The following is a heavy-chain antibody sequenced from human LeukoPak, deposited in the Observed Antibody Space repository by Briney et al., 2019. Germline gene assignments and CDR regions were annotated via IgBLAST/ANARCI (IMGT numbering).Heavy chain of an antibody. D-gene: IGHD3-22*01. J-gene: IGHJ4*02. V-gene: IGHV1-46*01. CDR3: ARDYYDSSGYYFGAAFDY. CDR1: GYTFTSYG. CDR2: INPSGGST. Sequence: ASVKVSCKASGYTFTSYGISWVRQAPGQGLEWMGIINPSGGSTSYAQKFQGRVTMTRDTSTSTVYMELSSLRSEDTAVYYCARDYYDSSGYYFGAAFDYWGQGTLVTVSS.